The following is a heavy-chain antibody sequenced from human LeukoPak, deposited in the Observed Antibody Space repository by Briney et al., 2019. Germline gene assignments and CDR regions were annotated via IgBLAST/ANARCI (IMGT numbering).Heavy chain of an antibody. CDR2: ITTSDGNT. V-gene: IGHV3-23*01. Sequence: GGSLRLSCAASGFTFSSYTMSWVRQAPGKGLEWVSTITTSDGNTYYADSVKGRFTVSRDNSKNTLYLQMNSLRAEDTALYYCARRGYNYGNDYWGQGTLVTVSS. CDR1: GFTFSSYT. CDR3: ARRGYNYGNDY. D-gene: IGHD5-18*01. J-gene: IGHJ4*02.